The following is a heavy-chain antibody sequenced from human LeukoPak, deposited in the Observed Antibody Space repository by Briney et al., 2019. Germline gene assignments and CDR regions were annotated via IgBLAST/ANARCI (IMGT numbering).Heavy chain of an antibody. CDR2: INQDGSEE. J-gene: IGHJ4*02. D-gene: IGHD5-12*01. CDR1: GFTFSNYW. CDR3: VRDGGVSGYDLLDY. V-gene: IGHV3-7*01. Sequence: GGSLRLSCAASGFTFSNYWMTWVRQAPGKGLEWVAHINQDGSEEHYMDSAKARFTISRDNAKSSPSLQMNSLRAEDTAVYYCVRDGGVSGYDLLDYWGQGTLVTVSS.